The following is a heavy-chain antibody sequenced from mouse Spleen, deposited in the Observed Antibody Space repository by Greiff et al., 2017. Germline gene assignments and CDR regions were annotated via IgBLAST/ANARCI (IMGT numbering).Heavy chain of an antibody. CDR2: INPNNGGT. CDR3: APLLRRAMDY. CDR1: GYTFTDYY. V-gene: IGHV1-26*01. Sequence: EVQLQQSGPELVKPGASVKISCKASGYTFTDYYMNWVKQSHGKSLEWIGDINPNNGGTSYNQKFKGKATLTVDKSSSTAYMELRSLTSEDSAVYYCAPLLRRAMDYWGQGTSVTVSS. D-gene: IGHD1-2*01. J-gene: IGHJ4*01.